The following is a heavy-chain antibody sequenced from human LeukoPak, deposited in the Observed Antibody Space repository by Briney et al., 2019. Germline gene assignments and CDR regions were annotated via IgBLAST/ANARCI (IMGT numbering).Heavy chain of an antibody. J-gene: IGHJ5*02. CDR2: SNSDGSVR. Sequence: GGSLRLSCTASGFGFSSHWMHWVRQAPGKGLVWVSRSNSDGSVRNYADSVEGRFIISRDNAKNTLYLQMNNLGVEDTAVYFCARDPSVNNAIGYNWFDHWGQGALVTVSS. CDR1: GFGFSSHW. D-gene: IGHD2/OR15-2a*01. V-gene: IGHV3-74*01. CDR3: ARDPSVNNAIGYNWFDH.